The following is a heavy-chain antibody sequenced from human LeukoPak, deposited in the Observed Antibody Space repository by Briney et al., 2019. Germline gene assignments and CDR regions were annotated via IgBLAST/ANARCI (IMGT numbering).Heavy chain of an antibody. D-gene: IGHD2-2*01. CDR1: GDFISGFY. J-gene: IGHJ4*02. CDR2: IYTSGST. Sequence: SETLSLTCTVSGDFISGFYWICIRQAAGKGLEWIGHIYTSGSTNYNSSLKSRVTMSVDMSKNQFSLKLRSVTAADTAVYYCARDVVAARGSFDYWGQGTLVTVSS. CDR3: ARDVVAARGSFDY. V-gene: IGHV4-4*07.